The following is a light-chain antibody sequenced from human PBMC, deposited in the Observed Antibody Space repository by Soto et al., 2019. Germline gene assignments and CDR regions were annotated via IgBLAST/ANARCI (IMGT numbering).Light chain of an antibody. V-gene: IGKV3-20*01. CDR2: DAS. Sequence: ENVLTQSPGTLSLSPGERATLSCRASQSISSTCLAWYQQKPGQAPRLLIHDASRRATGIPDRFSGSESGTDFTLTIGKLEPEDFAMYYCQQCDSSPYTFGQGTKLEIK. J-gene: IGKJ2*01. CDR1: QSISSTC. CDR3: QQCDSSPYT.